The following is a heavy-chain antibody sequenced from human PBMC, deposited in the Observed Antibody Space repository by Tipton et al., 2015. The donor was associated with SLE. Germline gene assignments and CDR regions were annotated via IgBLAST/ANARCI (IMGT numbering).Heavy chain of an antibody. CDR1: GYSFTNYW. CDR3: AKVRVAQRPDAFDI. V-gene: IGHV5-51*01. CDR2: IYPGDSDT. J-gene: IGHJ3*02. Sequence: QLVQSGAEVKKHGESLKISCKASGYSFTNYWIGWVRQMPGKGLEWMGIIYPGDSDTRYSPSFQGQVTISADKSMSTAYLQWSSLKASDTAMYYCAKVRVAQRPDAFDIWGQGTKVTVSS.